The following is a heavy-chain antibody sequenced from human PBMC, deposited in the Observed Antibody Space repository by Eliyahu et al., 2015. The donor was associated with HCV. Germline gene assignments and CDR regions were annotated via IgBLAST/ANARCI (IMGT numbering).Heavy chain of an antibody. J-gene: IGHJ3*02. Sequence: VSGFNFNDYAMHWVRLAPGKGLEWVSGISWTSGHIIYADSVRGRFTISRDNAKNSLYLQMNSLRPEDTALYYCARRSSQYAFDIWGQGSMVIVSS. CDR3: ARRSSQYAFDI. D-gene: IGHD6-13*01. V-gene: IGHV3-9*01. CDR2: ISWTSGHI. CDR1: GFNFNDYA.